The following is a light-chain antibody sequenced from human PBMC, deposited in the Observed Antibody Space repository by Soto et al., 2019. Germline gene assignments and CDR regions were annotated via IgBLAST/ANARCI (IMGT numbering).Light chain of an antibody. CDR1: SSDVGCYDY. Sequence: QSALTQPASVSGSPGQSITISCIGTSSDVGCYDYVSWYQQHPGQAPKLMIYDVSNRPSGVSNRFSGSKSANTASLTISGLQAEDEADYYCSSYTSSSTLIFGGGTKLTVL. J-gene: IGLJ2*01. CDR2: DVS. V-gene: IGLV2-14*03. CDR3: SSYTSSSTLI.